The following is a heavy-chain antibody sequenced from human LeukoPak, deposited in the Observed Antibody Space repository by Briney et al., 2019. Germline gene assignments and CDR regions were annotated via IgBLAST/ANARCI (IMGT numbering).Heavy chain of an antibody. D-gene: IGHD4-17*01. CDR1: GGSISSGGYS. CDR3: ARRAGTTVTTKFDY. CDR2: IYYSGTT. J-gene: IGHJ4*02. V-gene: IGHV4-30-4*07. Sequence: SETLSLTCAVSGGSISSGGYSWSWIRQPPGKGLEWIAYIYYSGTTYYNPSLKSRVTISIDTPKNQFSLKLSSVTAADTAIYYCARRAGTTVTTKFDYWGQGTLVTVSS.